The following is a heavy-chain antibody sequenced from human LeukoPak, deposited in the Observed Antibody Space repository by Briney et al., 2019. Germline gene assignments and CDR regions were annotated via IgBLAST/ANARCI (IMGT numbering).Heavy chain of an antibody. CDR3: TTVDFDWLPRGY. CDR2: IKSKTDGGTT. J-gene: IGHJ4*02. Sequence: GGSLRLSCAASGFTCDDYGMSWVRQAPGKGLEWVGRIKSKTDGGTTDYAAPVKGRFTISRDDSKNTLYLQMNSLKTEDTAVYYCTTVDFDWLPRGYWGQGTLVTVSS. CDR1: GFTCDDYG. V-gene: IGHV3-15*01. D-gene: IGHD3-9*01.